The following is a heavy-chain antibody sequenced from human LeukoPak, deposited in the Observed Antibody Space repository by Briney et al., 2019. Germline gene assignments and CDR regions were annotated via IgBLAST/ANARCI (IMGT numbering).Heavy chain of an antibody. Sequence: ASVKVSCKASGYTFTSYGISWVRQAPGQGLEWMGWISAYNGNTNYAQKLQGRVTMTTDTSTSTAYMELRSLRSDDTAVYYCARDLRVSRVAVAGMGDSYWGQGTLFTVSS. J-gene: IGHJ4*02. D-gene: IGHD6-19*01. V-gene: IGHV1-18*04. CDR2: ISAYNGNT. CDR3: ARDLRVSRVAVAGMGDSY. CDR1: GYTFTSYG.